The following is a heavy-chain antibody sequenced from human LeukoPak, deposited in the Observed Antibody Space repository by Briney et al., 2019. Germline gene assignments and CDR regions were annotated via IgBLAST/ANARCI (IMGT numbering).Heavy chain of an antibody. CDR1: GFTVSSNY. J-gene: IGHJ6*03. CDR2: IYSGGST. Sequence: GGSLRLSCAASGFTVSSNYMSWVRQAPGKGLEWVSVIYSGGSTYYADSVKGRFTISRDNSKNTLYLQMNSLRAEDTAVYYCARKVRYFDWYYYMDVWGKGTTVTISS. V-gene: IGHV3-66*01. D-gene: IGHD3-9*01. CDR3: ARKVRYFDWYYYMDV.